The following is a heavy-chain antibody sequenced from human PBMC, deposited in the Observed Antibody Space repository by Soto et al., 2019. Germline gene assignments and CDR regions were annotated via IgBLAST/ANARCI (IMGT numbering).Heavy chain of an antibody. CDR2: IYYSGST. J-gene: IGHJ4*02. V-gene: IGHV4-59*01. CDR3: ARYYYDSCGYYHFDY. D-gene: IGHD3-22*01. CDR1: GGSFANYY. Sequence: PSETLSLTCAVYGGSFANYYWNWIRQPPGKGLEWIGYIYYSGSTNYNPSLKSRVTISVDTSKNQFSLKLSSVTAADTAVYSCARYYYDSCGYYHFDYWGQGPLVTVSS.